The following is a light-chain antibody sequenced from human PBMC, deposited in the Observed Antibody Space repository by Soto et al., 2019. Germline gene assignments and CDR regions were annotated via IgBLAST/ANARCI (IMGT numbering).Light chain of an antibody. CDR3: QHRSKWPIT. Sequence: EIVLTQSPATLSLSPGERATLSCRASQSVTSYLAWYQQKPGQAPRLLIHDASDRATGIPARFSGSGSGTDFTLTISSLEPEDFAVYYCQHRSKWPITFGQGTRVEIK. J-gene: IGKJ5*01. V-gene: IGKV3-11*01. CDR2: DAS. CDR1: QSVTSY.